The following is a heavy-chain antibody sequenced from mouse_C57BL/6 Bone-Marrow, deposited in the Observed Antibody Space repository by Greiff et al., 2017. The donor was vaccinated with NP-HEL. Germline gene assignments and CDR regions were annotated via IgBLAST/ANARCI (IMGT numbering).Heavy chain of an antibody. J-gene: IGHJ1*03. D-gene: IGHD1-1*01. CDR3: ARGSQEGSVYYGRRWYFDV. Sequence: VQLQQPGAELVKPGASVKLSCKASGYTFTSYWMHWVKQRPGQGLEWIGMIHPNSGSTNYNEKFKSKATLTVDKSSSTAYMQISSLTSEDSAVYYCARGSQEGSVYYGRRWYFDVWGTGTTVTVSS. CDR1: GYTFTSYW. V-gene: IGHV1-64*01. CDR2: IHPNSGST.